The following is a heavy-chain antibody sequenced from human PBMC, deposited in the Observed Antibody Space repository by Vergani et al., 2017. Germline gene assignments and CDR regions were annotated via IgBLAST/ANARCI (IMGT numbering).Heavy chain of an antibody. J-gene: IGHJ4*02. V-gene: IGHV3-23*01. CDR1: GFTFSSYA. Sequence: EVQLLESGGGLVQPGGSLRLSCAASGFTFSSYAMSWVRQAPGKGLEWVSAISGSGGSTYYADSVKGRFTISRDNSKNTLYLQVNSLRAEDTAVYYCARAGDGSGWSDPNFDYWGQGTLVTVSS. CDR2: ISGSGGST. CDR3: ARAGDGSGWSDPNFDY. D-gene: IGHD6-19*01.